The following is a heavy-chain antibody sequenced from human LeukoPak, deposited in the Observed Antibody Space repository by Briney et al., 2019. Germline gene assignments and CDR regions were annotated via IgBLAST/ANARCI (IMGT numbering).Heavy chain of an antibody. V-gene: IGHV3-21*04. D-gene: IGHD1-26*01. CDR3: AKGEGELARGLFDY. CDR2: ISSSSTYI. CDR1: GFTFSSYT. J-gene: IGHJ4*02. Sequence: GGSLRLSCAASGFTFSSYTMNWVRQAPGKGLEWVSSISSSSTYINYADSVKGRFTISRDNAKDSLYLQMNSLRAEDMALYYCAKGEGELARGLFDYWGQGTLVTVSS.